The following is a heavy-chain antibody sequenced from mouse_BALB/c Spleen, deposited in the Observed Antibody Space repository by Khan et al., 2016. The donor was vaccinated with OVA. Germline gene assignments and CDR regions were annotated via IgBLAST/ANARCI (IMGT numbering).Heavy chain of an antibody. CDR1: GFSLTNYG. Sequence: QMQLEESGPGLVAPSQSLSITCTVSGFSLTNYGVHWVRQPPGKVLSCRLLFWVVGTPTYISFLNSRLSISKDNSKSQVFLKMNSLQTDDTAIYYCARWFDGYSSLYAMDYWGQGTSVTVSS. CDR3: ARWFDGYSSLYAMDY. D-gene: IGHD2-3*01. CDR2: FWVVGTP. J-gene: IGHJ4*01. V-gene: IGHV2-6*02.